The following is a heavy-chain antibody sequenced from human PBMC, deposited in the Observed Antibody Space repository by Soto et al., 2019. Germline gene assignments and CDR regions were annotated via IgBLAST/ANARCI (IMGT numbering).Heavy chain of an antibody. CDR1: GGSISSGGYY. V-gene: IGHV4-31*03. D-gene: IGHD3-22*01. J-gene: IGHJ4*02. CDR3: ARDQALPDYYDSSGFDY. CDR2: IYYSGST. Sequence: PYDTLSLTCTVSGGSISSGGYYWSWIRQHPGKGLEWIGYIYYSGSTYYNPSLKSRVTISVDTSKNQFSLKLSSVTAADTAVYYCARDQALPDYYDSSGFDYWGQGTLVTVSS.